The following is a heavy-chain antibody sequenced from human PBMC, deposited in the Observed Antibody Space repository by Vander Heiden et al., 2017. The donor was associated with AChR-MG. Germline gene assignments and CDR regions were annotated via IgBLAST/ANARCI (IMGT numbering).Heavy chain of an antibody. CDR3: AKDTKEHIVVVIAIPIDY. CDR1: GFTFSSNA. V-gene: IGHV3-23*01. Sequence: EVQLLESGGGLVQPGGSLRPSCAASGFTFSSNASSWVRQAPGKGLGWVSAISGSGGSTYYADSVKGRFTISRDNSKNTLYLQMNSLRAEDTAVYYCAKDTKEHIVVVIAIPIDYWGQGTLVTVSS. J-gene: IGHJ4*02. CDR2: ISGSGGST. D-gene: IGHD2-21*01.